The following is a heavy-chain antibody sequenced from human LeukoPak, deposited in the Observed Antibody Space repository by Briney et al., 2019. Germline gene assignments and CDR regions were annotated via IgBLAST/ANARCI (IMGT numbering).Heavy chain of an antibody. CDR2: FDPEDGET. CDR3: STESHYYDSSGQTPSWFDP. V-gene: IGHV1-24*01. Sequence: ASVKVSFKVSGYTLTELSTHWVRQAPGKGLEWMGGFDPEDGETIYAQKFQGRVAMTEDTSTDKAYMELSRLRSEATAVYNCSTESHYYDSSGQTPSWFDPWGKGTLVTVSS. CDR1: GYTLTELS. D-gene: IGHD3-22*01. J-gene: IGHJ5*02.